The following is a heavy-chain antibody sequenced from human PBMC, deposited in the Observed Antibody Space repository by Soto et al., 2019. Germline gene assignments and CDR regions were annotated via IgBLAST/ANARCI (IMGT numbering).Heavy chain of an antibody. CDR1: GFSFSSYG. J-gene: IGHJ4*02. V-gene: IGHV3-30*18. CDR2: ISYDGSNE. CDR3: AKGSTGQLPDY. Sequence: QVQLVESGGGVVQPGRSLRLSCAASGFSFSSYGMHWVRQAPGKGLDWVAVISYDGSNEYYADSVKGRFTISRDNSKNTLYLQMNRLRAEDTAVYYCAKGSTGQLPDYWGQGTLVTVSS. D-gene: IGHD1-26*01.